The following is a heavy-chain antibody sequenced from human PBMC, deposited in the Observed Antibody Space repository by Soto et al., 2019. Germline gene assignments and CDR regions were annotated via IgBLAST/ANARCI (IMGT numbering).Heavy chain of an antibody. V-gene: IGHV1-69*13. Sequence: SVKVSCKASGGTFSSYAISWVRQAPGQGLEWMGGIIPIFGTANYAQKFQGRVTITADESTSTAYMELSSLRSEDTAVYYCARDPRYSSSSGYYYYGMDVWGQGTTVTVS. CDR2: IIPIFGTA. D-gene: IGHD6-6*01. CDR3: ARDPRYSSSSGYYYYGMDV. J-gene: IGHJ6*02. CDR1: GGTFSSYA.